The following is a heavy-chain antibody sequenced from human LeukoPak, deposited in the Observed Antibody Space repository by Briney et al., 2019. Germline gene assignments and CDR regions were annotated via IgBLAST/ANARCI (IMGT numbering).Heavy chain of an antibody. CDR1: GFTFNTYA. V-gene: IGHV3-23*01. CDR2: ISSSGGST. D-gene: IGHD4/OR15-4a*01. CDR3: ARDRAVLDPSYFDL. J-gene: IGHJ2*01. Sequence: PGGSLRLSCAASGFTFNTYAMNWVRQAPGKGLEWVSAISSSGGSTYYANSVKGRFTISRDNSKYTLYLQVNSLRAEDTAVYYCARDRAVLDPSYFDLWGRGTLVTVSS.